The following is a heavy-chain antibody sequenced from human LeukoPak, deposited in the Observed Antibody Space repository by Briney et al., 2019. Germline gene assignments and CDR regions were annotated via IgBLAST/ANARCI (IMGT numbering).Heavy chain of an antibody. CDR3: ARDSYGSGSYPSGFDY. V-gene: IGHV1-2*02. J-gene: IGHJ4*02. CDR1: GYTFTGYY. Sequence: ASVKVSCKASGYTFTGYYMHWVRQAPGQGLEWMGWINPNSGGTNYAQKFQGRVTITRDTSASTAYMELSSLRSEDTAVYYCARDSYGSGSYPSGFDYWGQGTLVTVSS. D-gene: IGHD3-10*01. CDR2: INPNSGGT.